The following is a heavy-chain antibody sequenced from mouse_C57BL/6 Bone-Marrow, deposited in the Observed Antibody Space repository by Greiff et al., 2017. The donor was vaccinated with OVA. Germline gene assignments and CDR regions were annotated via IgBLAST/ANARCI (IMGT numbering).Heavy chain of an antibody. D-gene: IGHD1-1*01. V-gene: IGHV3-6*01. CDR2: ISYDGSN. Sequence: EVKLQESGPGLVKPSQSLSLTCSVTGYSITSGYYWNWIRQFPGNKLEWMGYISYDGSNNYNPSLKNRISITRDTSKNQFFLKLNSVTTEDTATYYCARDYYGVATGAMDYWGQGTSVTVSS. J-gene: IGHJ4*01. CDR1: GYSITSGYY. CDR3: ARDYYGVATGAMDY.